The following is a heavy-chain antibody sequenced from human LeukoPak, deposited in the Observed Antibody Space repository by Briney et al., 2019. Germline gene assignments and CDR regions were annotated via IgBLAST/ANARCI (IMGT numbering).Heavy chain of an antibody. CDR3: ARDRSGYPKY. V-gene: IGHV3-21*01. Sequence: GGSLRLSCAASGFTFSSYSMNWVRQAPGKGLEWVSSISSSSSYIYYADSVKGRFTISRDNAKDSLYLQMNSLRAEDTAVYYCARDRSGYPKYWGQGTLVTVSS. J-gene: IGHJ4*02. CDR1: GFTFSSYS. CDR2: ISSSSSYI. D-gene: IGHD5-12*01.